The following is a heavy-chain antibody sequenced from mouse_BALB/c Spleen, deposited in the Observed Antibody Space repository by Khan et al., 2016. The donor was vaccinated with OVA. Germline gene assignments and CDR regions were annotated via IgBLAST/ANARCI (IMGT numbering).Heavy chain of an antibody. CDR2: ILSYGST. J-gene: IGHJ1*01. CDR1: GFSLTSYG. V-gene: IGHV2-4*02. CDR3: ARLYDYEEYVDV. Sequence: VQLQESGPGLVQPSQSLSITCTVSGFSLTSYGVHWVRQPPGKGLEWLGVILSYGSTAYNAPFISRLSISKDNSKSQVFFQMNGVKADDTATYYGARLYDYEEYVDVWGAGTTVTVSS. D-gene: IGHD2-4*01.